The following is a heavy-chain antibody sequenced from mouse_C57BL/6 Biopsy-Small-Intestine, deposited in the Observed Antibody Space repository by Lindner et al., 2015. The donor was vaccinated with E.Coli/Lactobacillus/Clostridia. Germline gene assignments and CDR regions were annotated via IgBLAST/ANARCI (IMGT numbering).Heavy chain of an antibody. CDR3: ARRSTYAMDY. Sequence: VQLQESGPELVKPGASVKISCKAPGYAFSSSWMNWVKQRPGKGLEWIGRIYPGDGDTNYNGKFKGKATLTADKSSSTAHMQLSSLTSEDSAVYFCARRSTYAMDYWGQGTSVTVSS. J-gene: IGHJ4*01. CDR1: GYAFSSSW. CDR2: IYPGDGDT. V-gene: IGHV1-82*01. D-gene: IGHD5-1*01.